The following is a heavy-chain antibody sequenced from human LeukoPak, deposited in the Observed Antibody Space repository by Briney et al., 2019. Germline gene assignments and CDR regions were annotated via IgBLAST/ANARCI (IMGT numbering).Heavy chain of an antibody. J-gene: IGHJ6*03. Sequence: SGPAQTKPTQTLTLTCTFSGFSLSTSGMCVSWIRQPPGKALEWLARIDWDDDKYYSTSLKTRLTISKDTSKNQVVLTMTNMDPVDIATYYCARVLRLASRYYMDVWGKRTAVTVSS. CDR2: IDWDDDK. CDR3: ARVLRLASRYYMDV. D-gene: IGHD3-3*01. CDR1: GFSLSTSGMC. V-gene: IGHV2-70*11.